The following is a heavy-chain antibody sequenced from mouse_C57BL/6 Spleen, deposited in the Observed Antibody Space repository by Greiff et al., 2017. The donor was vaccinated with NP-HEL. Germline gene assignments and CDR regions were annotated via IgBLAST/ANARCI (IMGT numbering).Heavy chain of an antibody. CDR3: ARDGEGDAMDY. CDR1: GFTFSSYA. V-gene: IGHV5-4*01. CDR2: ISDGGSYT. Sequence: EVHLVESGGGLVKPGGSLKLSCAASGFTFSSYAMSWVRQTPEKRLEWVATISDGGSYTYYPDNVKGRFTIYRDNAKNNLYLQMSHLKSEDTAMYYCARDGEGDAMDYWGQGTSVTVSS. J-gene: IGHJ4*01.